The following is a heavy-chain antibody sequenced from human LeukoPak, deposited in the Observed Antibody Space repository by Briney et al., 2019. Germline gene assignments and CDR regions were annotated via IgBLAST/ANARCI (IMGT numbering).Heavy chain of an antibody. CDR2: ISYDGSNK. CDR1: GFTFSSYA. V-gene: IGHV3-30-3*01. D-gene: IGHD3-3*01. J-gene: IGHJ4*02. Sequence: PGGPLRLSCAASGFTFSSYAMHWVRQAPGKGLEWVAVISYDGSNKYYADSVKGRFTISRDNSKNTLYLQMNSLRAEDTAVYYCARDRRGVEYYFDYWGQGTLVTVSS. CDR3: ARDRRGVEYYFDY.